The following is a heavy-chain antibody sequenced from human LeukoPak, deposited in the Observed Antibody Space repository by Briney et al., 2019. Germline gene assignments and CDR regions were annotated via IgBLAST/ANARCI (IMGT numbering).Heavy chain of an antibody. Sequence: SETLSLTCAVYGGSFSGYYWSWIRQPPGKGLEWLGEIIHSGSTNYNPSLKSRVTISVDTSENQFSLKLSSVTAADTAVYYCARVRSIVVVPANTRFDYWGQGTLVTVSS. CDR1: GGSFSGYY. CDR3: ARVRSIVVVPANTRFDY. CDR2: IIHSGST. D-gene: IGHD2-2*01. V-gene: IGHV4-34*12. J-gene: IGHJ4*02.